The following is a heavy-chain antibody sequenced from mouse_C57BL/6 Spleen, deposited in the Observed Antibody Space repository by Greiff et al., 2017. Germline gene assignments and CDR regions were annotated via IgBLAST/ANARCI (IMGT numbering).Heavy chain of an antibody. Sequence: VQLQQPGAELVKPGASVKLSCKASGYTFTSYWMQWVKQRPGQGLEWIGEIDPSDSYTNYNQKFKGKATLTVDTSSSTAYMQLSSLTSEDSAVYYCARGICDGYPFADWGQGTLVTVSA. V-gene: IGHV1-50*01. CDR2: IDPSDSYT. D-gene: IGHD2-3*01. CDR3: ARGICDGYPFAD. CDR1: GYTFTSYW. J-gene: IGHJ3*01.